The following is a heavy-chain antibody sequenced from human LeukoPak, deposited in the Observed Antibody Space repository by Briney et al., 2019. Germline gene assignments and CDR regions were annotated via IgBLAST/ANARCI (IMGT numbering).Heavy chain of an antibody. CDR3: ARNSGELGA. V-gene: IGHV3-53*01. J-gene: IGHJ5*02. D-gene: IGHD2-21*01. Sequence: GGSLRLSCAASGFTVSNNYMSWVRRAAGKGLEWVSLNSGGGTYYADSVKGRFTISRDNSKNTLYLQMNSLRAEDTAAYYCARNSGELGAWGQGTLVTVSS. CDR1: GFTVSNNY. CDR2: NSGGGT.